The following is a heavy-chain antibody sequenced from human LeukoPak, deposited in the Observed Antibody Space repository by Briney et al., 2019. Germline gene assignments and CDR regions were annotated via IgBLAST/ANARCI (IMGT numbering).Heavy chain of an antibody. CDR2: IISKAYGETA. V-gene: IGHV3-49*03. Sequence: GGSLTLSCTASRFTFGDYAMSWLRHAPGKGLEWVGFIISKAYGETADYAASVKGRFTISRDVSKAIAYLQMNSLKTEDTAVYHCTRDRGAYNLYDYWGQGTLVTVSS. CDR3: TRDRGAYNLYDY. J-gene: IGHJ4*02. CDR1: RFTFGDYA. D-gene: IGHD1-1*01.